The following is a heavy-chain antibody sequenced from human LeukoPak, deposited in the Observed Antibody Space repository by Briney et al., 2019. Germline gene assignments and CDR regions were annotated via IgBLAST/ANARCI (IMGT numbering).Heavy chain of an antibody. CDR1: GGSFSSYY. Sequence: SETLSLTCAVYGGSFSSYYWCWIRQPPGNGLEWIGYIYYSGNTNYNPSLKSRVTISVDTSKTQFSLKLSSVTAADTAVYYCARLTVRVVAGSYYFDYWGQGTLVTVSS. J-gene: IGHJ4*02. CDR3: ARLTVRVVAGSYYFDY. D-gene: IGHD2-15*01. CDR2: IYYSGNT. V-gene: IGHV4-59*08.